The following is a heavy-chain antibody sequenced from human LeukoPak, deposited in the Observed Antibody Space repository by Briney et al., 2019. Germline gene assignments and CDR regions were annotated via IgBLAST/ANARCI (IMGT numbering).Heavy chain of an antibody. CDR3: ASGSTYGDNAFDV. CDR1: GGSFSAYY. D-gene: IGHD4/OR15-4a*01. V-gene: IGHV4-34*01. J-gene: IGHJ3*01. CDR2: INHSGST. Sequence: PSETLSLTCAVYGGSFSAYYWSWIRQPPGKGLEWIGEINHSGSTNYNPSLKSRGTISLDKSKNKFSLNLTSVTAADTAIYFCASGSTYGDNAFDVWGQGTMVTVSS.